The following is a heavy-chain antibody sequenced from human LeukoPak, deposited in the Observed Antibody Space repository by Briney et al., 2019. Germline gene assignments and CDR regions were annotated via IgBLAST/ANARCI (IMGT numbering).Heavy chain of an antibody. CDR2: ISAYNGNT. Sequence: ASVTVSCKASGYIFTRYGISWVRQPPGQGLEWMGWISAYNGNTNYAQKLQGRVTMTTDTSTSTAYMELRSLRSDDTAVYYCARDGYYDISGYYDYWGQGTLVTVSS. D-gene: IGHD3-22*01. J-gene: IGHJ4*02. V-gene: IGHV1-18*01. CDR3: ARDGYYDISGYYDY. CDR1: GYIFTRYG.